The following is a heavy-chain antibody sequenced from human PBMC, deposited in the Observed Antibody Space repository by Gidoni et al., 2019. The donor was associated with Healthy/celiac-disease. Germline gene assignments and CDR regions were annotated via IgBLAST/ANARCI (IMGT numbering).Heavy chain of an antibody. D-gene: IGHD4-17*01. V-gene: IGHV4-4*07. J-gene: IGHJ3*02. CDR3: ASYYGDYGDAFDI. CDR2: VSTSGST. Sequence: QVQLQESGPGLVKPSETLSLTCTVSGGSISSYYWSWIRQPAGKGLEWIGRVSTSGSTNYNPSLKSRVTMSVDTSKNQFSLKLSSVTAADTAVYYCASYYGDYGDAFDIWGQGTMVTVSS. CDR1: GGSISSYY.